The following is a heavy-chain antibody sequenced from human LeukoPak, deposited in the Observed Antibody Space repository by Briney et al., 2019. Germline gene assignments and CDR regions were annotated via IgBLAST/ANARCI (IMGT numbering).Heavy chain of an antibody. Sequence: SETLSLTCAVSGGSISSGGYSWSWIRQPPGKGLEWIGYIYHSGSTYYNPSLKSRVTISVDRSKNQFSLKLSSVTAADTAVYYCARMGLYYYGFGEWNWFDPWGQGTLVTVSS. CDR3: ARMGLYYYGFGEWNWFDP. V-gene: IGHV4-30-2*01. CDR2: IYHSGST. CDR1: GGSISSGGYS. D-gene: IGHD3-10*01. J-gene: IGHJ5*02.